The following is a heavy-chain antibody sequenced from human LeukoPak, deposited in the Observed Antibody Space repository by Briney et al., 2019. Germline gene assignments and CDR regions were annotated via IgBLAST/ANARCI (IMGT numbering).Heavy chain of an antibody. V-gene: IGHV3-23*01. J-gene: IGHJ4*02. CDR1: GFTFSSYA. CDR3: TKDYLLTRTDS. D-gene: IGHD1-14*01. CDR2: IRGDGRST. Sequence: GGSLRLSCAASGFTFSSYAMSWVRQAPGKGLEWVSTIRGDGRSTHYADSVKGRFTISRDNSKNTLYLQMNSLRVEDTAVYYCTKDYLLTRTDSWGQGTLVTVSS.